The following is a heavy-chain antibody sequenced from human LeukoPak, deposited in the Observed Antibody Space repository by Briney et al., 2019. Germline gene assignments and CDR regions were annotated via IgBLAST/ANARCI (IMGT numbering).Heavy chain of an antibody. V-gene: IGHV3-21*01. D-gene: IGHD1-26*01. CDR2: ISSSSSYI. Sequence: GGSLRLSCAASGFTFSSYEMNWVRQAPGKGLEWVSSISSSSSYIYYADSVKGRFTISRDNAKNSLYLQMHSLRAEDTTVYYCARDLMGWDLHYFDYWGQGTLVTVSS. J-gene: IGHJ4*02. CDR3: ARDLMGWDLHYFDY. CDR1: GFTFSSYE.